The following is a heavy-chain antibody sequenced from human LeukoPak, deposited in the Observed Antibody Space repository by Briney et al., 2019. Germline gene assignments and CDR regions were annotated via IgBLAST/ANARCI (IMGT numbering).Heavy chain of an antibody. CDR2: IFYNGDT. D-gene: IGHD6-13*01. CDR3: ARGMWGQQLDGLYYMDV. V-gene: IGHV4-59*01. Sequence: SETLSLTCSVSGGSIESYHWSWIRQPPGKGLEWVGYIFYNGDTNYNPSLKGRITISVDTPKNQFSLKLSSVTAADTAVYYCARGMWGQQLDGLYYMDVWGKGTTVTVSS. CDR1: GGSIESYH. J-gene: IGHJ6*03.